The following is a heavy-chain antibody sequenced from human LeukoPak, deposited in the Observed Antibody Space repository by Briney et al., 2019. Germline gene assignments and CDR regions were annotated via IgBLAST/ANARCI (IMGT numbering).Heavy chain of an antibody. CDR1: GGSISSYY. CDR3: ATLPDKSHYYMDV. D-gene: IGHD1-14*01. V-gene: IGHV4-59*08. CDR2: IYYSGST. Sequence: SETLSLTCTVSGGSISSYYWSWIRQPPGKGLEWIGYIYYSGSTNYNPSLKSRVTISVDTSKNQFSLKLSSVTAADTAVYCCATLPDKSHYYMDVWGKGTTVTVSS. J-gene: IGHJ6*03.